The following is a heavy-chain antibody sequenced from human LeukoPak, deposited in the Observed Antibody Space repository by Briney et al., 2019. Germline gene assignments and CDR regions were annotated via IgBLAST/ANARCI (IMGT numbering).Heavy chain of an antibody. CDR2: INHSGST. J-gene: IGHJ4*02. CDR3: ARAHTIRYYYGSGTDYFDY. V-gene: IGHV4-34*01. CDR1: GGSISSYY. Sequence: SETLSLTCTVSGGSISSYYWSWIRQPPGKGLEWIGEINHSGSTNYNPSLKSRVTISVDTSKNQFSLKLSSVTAADTAVYYCARAHTIRYYYGSGTDYFDYWGQGTLVTVSS. D-gene: IGHD3-10*01.